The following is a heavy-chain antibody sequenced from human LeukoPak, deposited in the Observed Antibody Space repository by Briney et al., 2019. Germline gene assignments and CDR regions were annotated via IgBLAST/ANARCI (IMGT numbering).Heavy chain of an antibody. CDR2: INHSGST. V-gene: IGHV4-34*01. D-gene: IGHD2/OR15-2a*01. CDR3: ARVGDQLLYYFDY. CDR1: GGSISGYY. J-gene: IGHJ4*02. Sequence: SETLSLTCTVSGGSISGYYWSWIRQPPGKGLEWIGEINHSGSTNYNPSLKSRVTISVDTSKNQFSLKLSSVTAADTAVYYCARVGDQLLYYFDYWGQGTLVTVSS.